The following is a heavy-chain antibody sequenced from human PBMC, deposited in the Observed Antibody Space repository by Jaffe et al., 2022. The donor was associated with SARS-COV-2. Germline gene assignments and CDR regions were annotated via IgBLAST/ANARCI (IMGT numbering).Heavy chain of an antibody. V-gene: IGHV3-9*01. D-gene: IGHD2-2*01. CDR2: ISWNSGSI. CDR1: GFTFDDYA. Sequence: EVQLVESGGGLVQPGRSLRLSCAASGFTFDDYAMHWVRQAPGKGLEWVSGISWNSGSIGYADSVKGRFTISRDNAKNSLYLQMNSLRAEDTALYYCAKSRDGSQTGGAFDIWGQGTMVTVSS. CDR3: AKSRDGSQTGGAFDI. J-gene: IGHJ3*02.